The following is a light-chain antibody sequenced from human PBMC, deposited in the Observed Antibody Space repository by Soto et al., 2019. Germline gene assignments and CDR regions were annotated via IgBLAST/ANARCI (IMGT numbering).Light chain of an antibody. CDR3: QQYGIPSRT. Sequence: EIVLTQSPGTLSLSPGERATLSCRASQSVSGSYLAWYQQKPGQTPRLLIYGASSRATGIPDRFSGSGSGTDFTLTISRLEPEDFAMYYCQQYGIPSRTFGQGTKVEIK. V-gene: IGKV3-20*01. CDR1: QSVSGSY. CDR2: GAS. J-gene: IGKJ1*01.